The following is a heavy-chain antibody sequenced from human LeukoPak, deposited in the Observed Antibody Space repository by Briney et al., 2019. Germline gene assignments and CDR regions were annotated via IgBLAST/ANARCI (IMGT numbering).Heavy chain of an antibody. CDR3: ARGIASADTIFGVVIIGWFDP. J-gene: IGHJ5*02. Sequence: SETLSLTCTVFGGSISSYYWSWIRQPPGKGLEWIGYIYYSGSTNYNPSLKSRVTISVDTSKNQFSLKLGSVTAADTAVYYCARGIASADTIFGVVIIGWFDPWGQGALVTVSS. CDR1: GGSISSYY. D-gene: IGHD3-3*01. CDR2: IYYSGST. V-gene: IGHV4-59*01.